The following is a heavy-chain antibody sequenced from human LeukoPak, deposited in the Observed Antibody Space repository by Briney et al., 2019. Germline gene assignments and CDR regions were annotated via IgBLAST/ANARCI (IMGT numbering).Heavy chain of an antibody. V-gene: IGHV1-2*02. CDR1: GYTFTDYY. Sequence: ASVKVSCKASGYTFTDYYIHWVRQAPGQGLEWMGWINPNSGGTNYAQKFQGRVAMTRDTSISTAYMELSRLRSDDTAVYFCASGFMGYDRSGYYDDAFGIWGQGTMVTVSS. J-gene: IGHJ3*02. D-gene: IGHD3-22*01. CDR2: INPNSGGT. CDR3: ASGFMGYDRSGYYDDAFGI.